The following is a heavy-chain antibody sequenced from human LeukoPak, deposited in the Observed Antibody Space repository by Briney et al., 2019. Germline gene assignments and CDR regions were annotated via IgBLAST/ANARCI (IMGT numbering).Heavy chain of an antibody. CDR1: GYSFIRYW. CDR3: ARAYSSGWTFNY. D-gene: IGHD6-19*01. V-gene: IGHV5-51*01. CDR2: IYPSDSDT. J-gene: IGHJ4*02. Sequence: GEPLKISCKGTGYSFIRYWIGWVRQMPGKGLERMGIIYPSDSDTRYSPSFQGQVSISADKSISTAYLQRSSLKASATAMYYCARAYSSGWTFNYWGQGTLVTVSS.